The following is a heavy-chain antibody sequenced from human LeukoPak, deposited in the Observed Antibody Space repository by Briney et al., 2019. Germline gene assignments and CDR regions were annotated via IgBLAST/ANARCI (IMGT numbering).Heavy chain of an antibody. CDR2: MYHRGST. J-gene: IGHJ4*02. V-gene: IGHV4-38-2*02. D-gene: IGHD3-22*01. Sequence: SETLSLTCTVSGGSIDSYYWGWIRQSPGKGLEWIGSMYHRGSTYYNPSLKSRVTISVDTSKNQFSLKLSSVTAADTAVYYCAREPGYYDSSGYHYFDYWGQGTLVTVSS. CDR3: AREPGYYDSSGYHYFDY. CDR1: GGSIDSYY.